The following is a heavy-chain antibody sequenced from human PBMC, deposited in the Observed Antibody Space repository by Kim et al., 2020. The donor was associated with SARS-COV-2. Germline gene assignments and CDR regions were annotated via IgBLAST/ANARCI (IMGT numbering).Heavy chain of an antibody. J-gene: IGHJ4*02. CDR2: IYPGDSDT. V-gene: IGHV5-51*01. CDR1: GYSFTSYW. Sequence: GESLKISCKGSGYSFTSYWIGWVRQMPGKGLEWMGIIYPGDSDTRYSPSFQGQVTISADKSISTAYLQWSSLKASDTAMYYCARRGSSSWYTYHYFDYWGQGTLVTVSS. D-gene: IGHD6-13*01. CDR3: ARRGSSSWYTYHYFDY.